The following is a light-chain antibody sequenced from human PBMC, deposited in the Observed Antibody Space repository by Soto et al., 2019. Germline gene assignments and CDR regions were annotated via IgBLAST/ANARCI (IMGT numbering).Light chain of an antibody. V-gene: IGLV1-44*01. CDR3: ASWDDSPNGVV. CDR2: CNN. Sequence: QSVLTQPPSASGTPGQRVTISCSGSSSNIGSNTVYWYQQLPGTAPKLLIYCNNQRPSGVPDRFSGSKSGNSASLAISGLLAEDEADYYCASWDDSPNGVVFGGGTKLTVL. J-gene: IGLJ2*01. CDR1: SSNIGSNT.